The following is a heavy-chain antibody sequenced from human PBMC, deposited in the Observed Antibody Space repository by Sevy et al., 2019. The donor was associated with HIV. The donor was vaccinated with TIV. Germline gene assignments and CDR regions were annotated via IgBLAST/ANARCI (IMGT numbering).Heavy chain of an antibody. D-gene: IGHD6-13*01. Sequence: GGSLRLSCAASGFAFSSHAMHWVRQAPGKGLEWVAVISYEGTETFYAASVEGRFTISRDNSKNMLSLQINSLRPEDTAVYYFAGDGGYSIKWYPLYWGHGTLVTVSS. CDR3: AGDGGYSIKWYPLY. CDR1: GFAFSSHA. CDR2: ISYEGTET. J-gene: IGHJ4*01. V-gene: IGHV3-30-3*01.